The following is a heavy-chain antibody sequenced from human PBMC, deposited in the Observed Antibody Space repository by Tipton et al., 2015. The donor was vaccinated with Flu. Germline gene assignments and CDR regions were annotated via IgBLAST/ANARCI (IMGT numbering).Heavy chain of an antibody. CDR2: INHSGST. CDR3: AREAVLGSQHLVPPLRRYYYMDV. D-gene: IGHD2-2*01. Sequence: TLSLTCAVYGGSFSGYYWSWIRQPPGKGLEWIGEINHSGSTNYNPSLKSRVTISVDTSKNQFSLKLSSVTAADTAVYYCAREAVLGSQHLVPPLRRYYYMDVWGKGTTVTVSS. J-gene: IGHJ6*03. CDR1: GGSFSGYY. V-gene: IGHV4-34*01.